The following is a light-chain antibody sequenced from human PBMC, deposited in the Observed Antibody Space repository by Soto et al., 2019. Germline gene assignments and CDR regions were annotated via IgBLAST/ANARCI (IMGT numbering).Light chain of an antibody. CDR1: SSNIGAGYD. J-gene: IGLJ2*01. Sequence: QLVLTQPPSVSGAPGQRVTISCTGSSSNIGAGYDVHWYQQLPGTAPKLLIYGNSNRPSGVPDRFSGSKSGTSASLAITGLQAEDEADYYCQSYDSSLSGDPVVFGGGTKLTVL. CDR3: QSYDSSLSGDPVV. V-gene: IGLV1-40*01. CDR2: GNS.